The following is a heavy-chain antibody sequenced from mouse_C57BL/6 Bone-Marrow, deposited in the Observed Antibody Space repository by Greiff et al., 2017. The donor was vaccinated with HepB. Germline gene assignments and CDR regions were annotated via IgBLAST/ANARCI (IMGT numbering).Heavy chain of an antibody. V-gene: IGHV1-62-3*01. D-gene: IGHD1-1*02. CDR1: GYTFTSYW. CDR3: VCGTYEWDFDV. J-gene: IGHJ1*03. Sequence: QVQLQQPGAELVKPGASVKLSCKASGYTFTSYWMHWVKQRPGRGLEWIGRIGPDSGGTKYNEKFKGKATLTGDKPTSTAYLQLSSLTSEDSAVYYCVCGTYEWDFDVWGTGTTVTVSS. CDR2: IGPDSGGT.